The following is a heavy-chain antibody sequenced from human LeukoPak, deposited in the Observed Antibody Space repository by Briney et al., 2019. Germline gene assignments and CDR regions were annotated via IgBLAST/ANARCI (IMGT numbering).Heavy chain of an antibody. V-gene: IGHV4-39*01. D-gene: IGHD5-18*01. CDR1: GGSISISIAY. J-gene: IGHJ4*02. CDR2: IYYSKNT. CDR3: VSPRGFSYGYFDY. Sequence: KPSETLSLTCTVSGGSISISIAYWGWIRQPPGKGLEWIVSIYYSKNTYYNPSLKSQVTISADTSKNQFSLTLGSVSATDTAVYYCVSPRGFSYGYFDYWGQGTLVTVSS.